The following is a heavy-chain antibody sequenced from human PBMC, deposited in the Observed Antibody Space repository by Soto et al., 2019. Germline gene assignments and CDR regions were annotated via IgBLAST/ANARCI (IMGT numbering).Heavy chain of an antibody. Sequence: LETLSLPCAVAGGTSSSSDWWSRVRQHPGKGLEWIGEIYHSGNTNYSPSLRGRVTISVDNAKNSLYLQMNSLRAEDTAVYYCARAPPYYYDSSGYYYGYWGQGTLVT. CDR2: IYHSGNT. CDR1: GGTSSSSDW. V-gene: IGHV4-4*02. J-gene: IGHJ4*02. CDR3: ARAPPYYYDSSGYYYGY. D-gene: IGHD3-22*01.